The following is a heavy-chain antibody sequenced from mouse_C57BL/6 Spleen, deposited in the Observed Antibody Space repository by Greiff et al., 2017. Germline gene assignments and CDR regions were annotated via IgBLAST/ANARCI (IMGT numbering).Heavy chain of an antibody. V-gene: IGHV1-81*01. CDR2: IYPRRGNS. CDR1: GYTFTSYG. CDR3: GHGYGSS. J-gene: IGHJ2*01. Sequence: VQLQQSGAELARPGASVKLSCKASGYTFTSYGISWVKQRTGQGLEWIGEIYPRRGNSYYKEKFKGKATLTEDKASSTANMDLRRLTSGDYAVCFCGHGYGSSWGQGTTLTVSS. D-gene: IGHD1-1*01.